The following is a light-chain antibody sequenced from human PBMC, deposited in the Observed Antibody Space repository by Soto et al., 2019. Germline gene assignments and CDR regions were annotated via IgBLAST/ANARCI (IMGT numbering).Light chain of an antibody. CDR2: GNT. V-gene: IGLV1-40*01. J-gene: IGLJ2*01. CDR3: QSYDSTLGVV. CDR1: SSNIGASYD. Sequence: QSVLTQPPSVSGAPGQRVTISCAGSSSNIGASYDVQWYQQLPGTAPKLLIYGNTNRPSGVPDRFSGFKSGSSASLAITGLQAEDDSYYYCQSYDSTLGVVIGGGTKLTVL.